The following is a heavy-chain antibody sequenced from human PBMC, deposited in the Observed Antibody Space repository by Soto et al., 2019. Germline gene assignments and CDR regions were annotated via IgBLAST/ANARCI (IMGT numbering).Heavy chain of an antibody. CDR2: ISWNSGSI. J-gene: IGHJ1*01. CDR1: GFTFDDYA. V-gene: IGHV3-9*01. CDR3: AKDIKMGRYQLLWGGYFQH. D-gene: IGHD2-2*01. Sequence: DVQLVESGGGLVQPGRSLRLSCAASGFTFDDYAMHWVRQAPGKGLEWVSGISWNSGSIGYADSVKGRFTISRDNAKNSLYLQMNSLRAEDTALYYCAKDIKMGRYQLLWGGYFQHWGQGTLVTVSS.